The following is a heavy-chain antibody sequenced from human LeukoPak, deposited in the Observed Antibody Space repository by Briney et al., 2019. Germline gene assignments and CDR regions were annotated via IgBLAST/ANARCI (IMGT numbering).Heavy chain of an antibody. CDR3: AGGLRISHAFDI. D-gene: IGHD3-3*02. CDR1: GGSISRGGYT. Sequence: PSETLSLTCTVSGGSISRGGYTWSWIRQPPGKGLEWIGYIYHTGSTYYNWSLKSRVTISADTSKNQFSLKLSSVTAADTAVYYCAGGLRISHAFDIWGQGTMVTVSS. CDR2: IYHTGST. V-gene: IGHV4-30-2*01. J-gene: IGHJ3*02.